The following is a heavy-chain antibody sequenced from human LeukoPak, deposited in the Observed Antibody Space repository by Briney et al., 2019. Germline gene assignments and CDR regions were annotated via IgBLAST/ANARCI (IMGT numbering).Heavy chain of an antibody. D-gene: IGHD1-26*01. CDR3: ARGQKMVPRYSGSYYHNTPRYWFDP. CDR2: INHSGST. CDR1: GGSFSGYY. J-gene: IGHJ5*02. Sequence: SGTLSLTCAVYGGSFSGYYWSWIRQPPGKGLEWIGEINHSGSTNYNPSLKSRVTISVDTSKNQFSLKLSSVTAADTAVYYCARGQKMVPRYSGSYYHNTPRYWFDPWGQGTLVTVSS. V-gene: IGHV4-34*01.